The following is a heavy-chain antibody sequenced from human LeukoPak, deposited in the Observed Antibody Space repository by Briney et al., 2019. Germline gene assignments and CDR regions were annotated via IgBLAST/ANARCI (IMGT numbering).Heavy chain of an antibody. CDR2: IGGTGEDT. D-gene: IGHD3-3*01. CDR3: VKAAVWSGFI. Sequence: GGSLRLSCGASGFTFSNYAMSWVRQAPRKGLEWLSAIGGTGEDTYYADSVKGRFTISRDNSRNTLYLQMNSLRGDDAALYYCVKAAVWSGFIWGQGTLVAVSS. V-gene: IGHV3-23*01. CDR1: GFTFSNYA. J-gene: IGHJ4*02.